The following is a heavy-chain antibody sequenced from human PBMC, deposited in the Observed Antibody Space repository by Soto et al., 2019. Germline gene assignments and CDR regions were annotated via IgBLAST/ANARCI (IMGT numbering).Heavy chain of an antibody. CDR2: IFPNGNT. V-gene: IGHV4-4*07. CDR3: ATAVVAATRHTDFDS. CDR1: RGYVNTFH. D-gene: IGHD2-15*01. J-gene: IGHJ4*02. Sequence: PSETLSLTCTVSRGYVNTFHWSWVRQPAGKGLEWIGRIFPNGNTDYSPSLKSRVTLSVDTSKNQISLNLTSVTAADMAVYYCATAVVAATRHTDFDSWGQGTLVTVS.